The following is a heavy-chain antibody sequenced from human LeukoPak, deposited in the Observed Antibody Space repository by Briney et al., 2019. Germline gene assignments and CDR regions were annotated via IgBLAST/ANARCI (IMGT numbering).Heavy chain of an antibody. V-gene: IGHV3-48*02. CDR2: ISSSSSTI. Sequence: GGSLRLSCAASGFTFSSYSMNWVRQAPRKGLEWVSYISSSSSTIYYADSVKGRFTISRDNAKNSLYLQMNSLRDEDTAVYYCARVGYYYDSSGYYYWDYWGQGTLVTVSS. CDR1: GFTFSSYS. CDR3: ARVGYYYDSSGYYYWDY. J-gene: IGHJ4*02. D-gene: IGHD3-22*01.